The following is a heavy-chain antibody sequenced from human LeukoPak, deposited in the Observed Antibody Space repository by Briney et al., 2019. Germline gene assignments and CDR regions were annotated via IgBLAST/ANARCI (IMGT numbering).Heavy chain of an antibody. V-gene: IGHV4-59*01. CDR2: IYYSGST. CDR1: GGSISSYY. CDR3: ARGSWVTGITMGGDGMDV. D-gene: IGHD2-21*02. J-gene: IGHJ6*02. Sequence: SETLSLTCTVSGGSISSYYWSWIRQPPGKGLEWIGYIYYSGSTNYNPSLKSRVTISVDTSKNQFSLKLSSVTAADTAVYYCARGSWVTGITMGGDGMDVWGQGTTVTVSS.